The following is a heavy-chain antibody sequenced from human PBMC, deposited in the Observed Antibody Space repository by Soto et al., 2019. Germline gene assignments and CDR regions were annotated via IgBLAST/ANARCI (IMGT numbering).Heavy chain of an antibody. J-gene: IGHJ4*02. Sequence: GSGPTLVNPTQTLTLTCTFSGFSLTTSGVGVGWIRQPPGKALEWLALIYWDDDERYSPSLQSRLTITKDTSKNQVCLTMTNMDPVDTATYYCAHMTTVTTFDSWGQGTLVTVAS. CDR1: GFSLTTSGVG. CDR2: IYWDDDE. D-gene: IGHD4-17*01. CDR3: AHMTTVTTFDS. V-gene: IGHV2-5*02.